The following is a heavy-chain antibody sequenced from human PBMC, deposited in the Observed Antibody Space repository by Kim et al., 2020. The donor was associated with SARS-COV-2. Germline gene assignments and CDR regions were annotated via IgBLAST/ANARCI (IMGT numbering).Heavy chain of an antibody. J-gene: IGHJ6*02. CDR2: ISSSSSYI. V-gene: IGHV3-21*01. CDR1: GFTFSSYS. D-gene: IGHD2-15*01. Sequence: GGSLRLSCAASGFTFSSYSMNWVRQAPGKGLEWVSSISSSSSYIYYADSVKGRFTISRDNAKNSLYLQMNSLRAEDTAVYYCARDVVVAATRTYYYYGMDVWGQGTTVTVSS. CDR3: ARDVVVAATRTYYYYGMDV.